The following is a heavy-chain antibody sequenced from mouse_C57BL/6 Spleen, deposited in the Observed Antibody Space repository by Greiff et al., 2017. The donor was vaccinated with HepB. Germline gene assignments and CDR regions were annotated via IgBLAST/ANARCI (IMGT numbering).Heavy chain of an antibody. CDR2: ISYDGSN. Sequence: EVQLVESGPGLVKPSQSLSLTCSVTGYSITSGYYWNWIRQFPGNKLEWMGYISYDGSNNYNPSLKNRISITRDTSKNQFFLKLNSVTTEDTATYYCAREGYYGSRDFDYWGQGTTLTVSS. J-gene: IGHJ2*01. CDR3: AREGYYGSRDFDY. V-gene: IGHV3-6*01. CDR1: GYSITSGYY. D-gene: IGHD1-1*01.